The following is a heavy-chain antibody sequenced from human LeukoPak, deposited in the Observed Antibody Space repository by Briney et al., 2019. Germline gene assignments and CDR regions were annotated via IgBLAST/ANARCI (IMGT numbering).Heavy chain of an antibody. CDR1: GYTFTSYD. CDR2: MNPNSGNT. Sequence: ASVKVSCKASGYTFTSYDINWVRQATGQGLEWMGWMNPNSGNTGYAQKFQGRVTITRNTSLNTAYMELSSLGSEDTAVYYCARVRAYCSSSSCPPSYWGQGTLVTVSS. J-gene: IGHJ4*02. V-gene: IGHV1-8*03. D-gene: IGHD2-2*01. CDR3: ARVRAYCSSSSCPPSY.